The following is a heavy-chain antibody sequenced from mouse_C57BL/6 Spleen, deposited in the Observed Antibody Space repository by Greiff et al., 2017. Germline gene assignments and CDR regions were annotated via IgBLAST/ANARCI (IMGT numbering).Heavy chain of an antibody. D-gene: IGHD1-1*01. CDR2: INYDGSST. Sequence: EVQRVESEGGLVQPGSSMKLSCTASGFTFSDYSMAWVRQVPEQGLEWVANINYDGSSTYYLDYLKSRFIISRDNATNILYLQKSSLKSEDTATDYCARDFPIYYYGSSYDWYFDVWGTGTTVTVAS. CDR3: ARDFPIYYYGSSYDWYFDV. V-gene: IGHV5-16*01. CDR1: GFTFSDYS. J-gene: IGHJ1*03.